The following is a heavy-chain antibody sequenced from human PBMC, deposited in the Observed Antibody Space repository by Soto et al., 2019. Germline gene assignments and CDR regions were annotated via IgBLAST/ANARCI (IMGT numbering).Heavy chain of an antibody. CDR1: GGTFSSYA. V-gene: IGHV1-69*01. J-gene: IGHJ6*02. CDR3: EMDRPLSTVTTGYYYGMDV. Sequence: QVQLVPSGAEVKKPGSSVKVSCKASGGTFSSYAISWVRQAPGQGLEWMGGIIPIFGTANYAQKLQGRVTITADESTRTAYMQLSSLRSEDTAVYYCEMDRPLSTVTTGYYYGMDVWGQGTTVTVSS. D-gene: IGHD4-17*01. CDR2: IIPIFGTA.